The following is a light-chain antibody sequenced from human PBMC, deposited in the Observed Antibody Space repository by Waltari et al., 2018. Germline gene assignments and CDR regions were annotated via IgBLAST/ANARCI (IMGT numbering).Light chain of an antibody. V-gene: IGLV1-51*02. CDR2: EDS. J-gene: IGLJ7*01. CDR1: SSNIGNNY. CDR3: GTWDSSLSGAV. Sequence: SVLTQPPSVSAAPGQRVTIPCSGGSSNIGNNYVSLYRQFPGTAPKLLIYEDSERPSGIPGRFSGSKSGTSATLDITGLQAGDEADYYCGTWDSSLSGAVFGGGTHLTVL.